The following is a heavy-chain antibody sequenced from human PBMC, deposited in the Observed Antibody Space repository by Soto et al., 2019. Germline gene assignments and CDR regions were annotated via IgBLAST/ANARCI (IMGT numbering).Heavy chain of an antibody. V-gene: IGHV3-74*01. CDR2: ITSDGKK. Sequence: PGGPQRLCNGASGVNCGNHGMHWIRQRSAEGMVWVSRITSDGKKDHVDSVKGRFTISRDNAKSSLYLQMNSLRAEDTAMYYCAIYCGSPSCFMSLSDHWGPGTLVTVSS. CDR3: AIYCGSPSCFMSLSDH. J-gene: IGHJ4*02. D-gene: IGHD2-2*01. CDR1: GVNCGNHG.